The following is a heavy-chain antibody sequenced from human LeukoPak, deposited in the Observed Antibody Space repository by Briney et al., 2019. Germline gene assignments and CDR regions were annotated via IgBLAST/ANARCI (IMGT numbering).Heavy chain of an antibody. CDR2: IKPDGSLQ. CDR3: ATSYDSSGCD. CDR1: GFTFGDYA. V-gene: IGHV3-7*01. J-gene: IGHJ4*02. D-gene: IGHD3-22*01. Sequence: GGSLRLSCTCSGFTFGDYALSWVRQAPGKGLEWVANIKPDGSLQFYGDSVKGRFTISRDNAKNSLYLQMNNLRAEDTALYYCATSYDSSGCDWGQGTLVTVSS.